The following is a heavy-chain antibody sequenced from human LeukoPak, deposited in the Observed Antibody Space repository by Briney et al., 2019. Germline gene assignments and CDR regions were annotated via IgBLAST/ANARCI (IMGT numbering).Heavy chain of an antibody. D-gene: IGHD2-2*01. CDR1: GGSISSYY. V-gene: IGHV4-59*01. CDR3: ARFLKDCSSTSCYYYYGMDV. CDR2: IYYSGST. J-gene: IGHJ6*04. Sequence: PSETLSLTCTVSGGSISSYYWSWIRQPPGKGLERLGYIYYSGSTNYNPSLKSRVTISVDTSRNQFSLKLSSVTAADTAVYYCARFLKDCSSTSCYYYYGMDVWGKGTTVTVSS.